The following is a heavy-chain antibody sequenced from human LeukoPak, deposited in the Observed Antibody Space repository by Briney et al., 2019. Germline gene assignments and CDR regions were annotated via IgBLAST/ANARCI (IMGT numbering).Heavy chain of an antibody. D-gene: IGHD3-22*01. J-gene: IGHJ1*01. CDR1: GASISSSY. CDR2: MSSGGST. CDR3: ARDQTYYVSSGYYYVTYLQH. V-gene: IGHV4-4*07. Sequence: KTSETLSLTCTVSGASISSSYCAWVRQSAGEGLEWIGRMSSGGSTTYNPSFKGRVTMSLDTSKRQFSLNLSSVTAADTAVYYCARDQTYYVSSGYYYVTYLQHWGQGTLVTVSS.